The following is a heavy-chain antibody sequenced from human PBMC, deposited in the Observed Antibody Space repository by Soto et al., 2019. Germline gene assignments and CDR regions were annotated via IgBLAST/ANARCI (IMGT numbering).Heavy chain of an antibody. D-gene: IGHD3-22*01. V-gene: IGHV4-38-2*01. J-gene: IGHJ4*02. Sequence: SETLSLTCAVSGYSISSGYYWGCIRQPPGKGLEWIGSIYHSGSTYYNPSLKSRVTISVDTSKNQFSLKLSSVTAADTAVYYCARATDDSSGSYYFDYWGQGTLVTVSS. CDR1: GYSISSGYY. CDR3: ARATDDSSGSYYFDY. CDR2: IYHSGST.